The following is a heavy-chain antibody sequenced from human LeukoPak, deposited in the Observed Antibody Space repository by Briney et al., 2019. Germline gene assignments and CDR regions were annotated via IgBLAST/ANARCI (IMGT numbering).Heavy chain of an antibody. V-gene: IGHV1-69*05. CDR1: GGTFSSYA. CDR3: ARGLYTYYFDY. Sequence: ASVKVSCKASGGTFSSYAISWVRQAPGQGLEWMGGIIPIFGTANYAQKLQGRVTMTRDTSTSTAYMELSSLRSEDTAIYYCARGLYTYYFDYWGQGTLVTASS. CDR2: IIPIFGTA. J-gene: IGHJ4*02. D-gene: IGHD3-16*02.